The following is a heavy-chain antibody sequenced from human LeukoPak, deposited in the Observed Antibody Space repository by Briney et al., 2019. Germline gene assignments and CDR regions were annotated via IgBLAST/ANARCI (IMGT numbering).Heavy chain of an antibody. CDR1: GFTVSSNY. D-gene: IGHD3-3*01. CDR2: ISYDGSNK. CDR3: ARDGPPIFGVVMGGYYYYYMDV. J-gene: IGHJ6*03. V-gene: IGHV3-30*03. Sequence: PGGSLRLSCAASGFTVSSNYMSWVRQAPGKGLEWVALISYDGSNKFYADSVKGRFTISRDNAKNSLYLQMNSLRAEDTAVYYCARDGPPIFGVVMGGYYYYYMDVWGKGTTVTVSS.